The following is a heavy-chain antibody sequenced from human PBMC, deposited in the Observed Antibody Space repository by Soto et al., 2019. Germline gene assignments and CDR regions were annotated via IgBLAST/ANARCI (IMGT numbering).Heavy chain of an antibody. J-gene: IGHJ4*02. CDR3: ARGWTRTYRSSCFDD. D-gene: IGHD6-6*01. CDR1: GYTFTSYY. V-gene: IGHV1-46*01. CDR2: INPSGGST. Sequence: AAVQVSCKASGYTFTSYYMHWVRQAPGQGLEWMGIINPSGGSTSYAQKFQGRVTMTRDTSTSTVYMELSSLRSEDTAVYYCARGWTRTYRSSCFDDWGQGTLVTVSS.